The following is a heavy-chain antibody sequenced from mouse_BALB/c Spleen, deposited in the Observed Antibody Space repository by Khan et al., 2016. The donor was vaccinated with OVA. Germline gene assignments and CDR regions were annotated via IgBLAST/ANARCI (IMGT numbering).Heavy chain of an antibody. J-gene: IGHJ2*01. Sequence: QLEESGPGLVKPSQSLSLTCTVTGYSITRDYAWNWIRQFPGNKLEWMGYISYSGNTQYNPSLKSRISITRDTSENQFFLQLNSVTIEDTATYYCARIYGGDFDYWGQGTTLTVSS. CDR2: ISYSGNT. V-gene: IGHV3-2*02. CDR1: GYSITRDYA. D-gene: IGHD1-1*01. CDR3: ARIYGGDFDY.